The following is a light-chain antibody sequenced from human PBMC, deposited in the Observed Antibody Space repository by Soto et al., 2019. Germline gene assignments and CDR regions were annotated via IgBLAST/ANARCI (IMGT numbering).Light chain of an antibody. J-gene: IGLJ1*01. Sequence: QAVVTQEPSLTVSPGGTVTLTCGSSTGAVTGGHYPYWFQQTPGQAPRPLIYDTSNKHSWTPARFSGSLLGGKAALTLSGAQPEDEAEYYCLLSYSGARVFGTGTKLTVL. CDR3: LLSYSGARV. V-gene: IGLV7-46*01. CDR1: TGAVTGGHY. CDR2: DTS.